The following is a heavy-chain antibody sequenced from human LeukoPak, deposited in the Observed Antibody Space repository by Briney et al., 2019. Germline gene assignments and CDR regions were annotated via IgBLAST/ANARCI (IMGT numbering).Heavy chain of an antibody. Sequence: ASVKVSCKASGYTFTGYYMHWVRQAPGQGLEWMGRINPNSGGTNNAQKFQGRVTMTRDTSISTAYMEVSRLRSDDTAVYYCAREWSYGDYYDYWGQGTLVTVSS. CDR3: AREWSYGDYYDY. CDR2: INPNSGGT. V-gene: IGHV1-2*06. D-gene: IGHD4-17*01. J-gene: IGHJ4*02. CDR1: GYTFTGYY.